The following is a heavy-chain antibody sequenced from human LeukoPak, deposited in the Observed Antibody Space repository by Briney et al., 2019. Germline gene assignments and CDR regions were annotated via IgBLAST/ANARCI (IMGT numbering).Heavy chain of an antibody. CDR2: IYPGDSDT. Sequence: GESLKISCKGSGYSFTSYWIGWVRQVPGKGLEWMGIIYPGDSDTRYSPSFQGQVTISADKSISTAYLQWSSLKASDTAMYYCARPQGMATISSYYFDYWGQGTLVTVSS. V-gene: IGHV5-51*01. CDR1: GYSFTSYW. CDR3: ARPQGMATISSYYFDY. J-gene: IGHJ4*02. D-gene: IGHD5-24*01.